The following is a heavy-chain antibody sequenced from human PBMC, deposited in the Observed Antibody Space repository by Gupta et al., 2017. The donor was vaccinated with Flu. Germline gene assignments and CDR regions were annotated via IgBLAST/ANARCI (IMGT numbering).Heavy chain of an antibody. CDR1: GVAIRRSSYY. CDR3: ARHRAYYYDSTGYHFDS. J-gene: IGHJ4*02. D-gene: IGHD3-22*01. Sequence: QLHLQESGPGLLKPSETLSLACTVSGVAIRRSSYYWAWIRQPPGKGLEWIVRIYYSVNTFYNPALKSRVTMSVDTSNNQFSLNLSAVTAADTAVYFCARHRAYYYDSTGYHFDSWGQGILVTVSS. V-gene: IGHV4-39*01. CDR2: IYYSVNT.